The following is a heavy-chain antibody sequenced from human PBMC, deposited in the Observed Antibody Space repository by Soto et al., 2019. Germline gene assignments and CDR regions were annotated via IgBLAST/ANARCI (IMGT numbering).Heavy chain of an antibody. CDR2: IYYSGST. D-gene: IGHD5-12*01. V-gene: IGHV4-31*03. CDR1: GGSISSGGYY. J-gene: IGHJ4*02. CDR3: ARDTDGYNSLDY. Sequence: PSETLSLTCTVSGGSISSGGYYWSWIRQHPGKGLEWIGYIYYSGSTYYNPSLKSRVTISVDTSKNQFSLKLSSVTAADTAVYYCARDTDGYNSLDYWGQGTLVTV.